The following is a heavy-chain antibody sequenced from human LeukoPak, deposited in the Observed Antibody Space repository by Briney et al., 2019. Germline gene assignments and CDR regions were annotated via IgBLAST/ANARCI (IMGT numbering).Heavy chain of an antibody. CDR1: GFTFSTYK. J-gene: IGHJ6*04. D-gene: IGHD2-2*01. Sequence: GGSLTLSCAASGFTFSTYKMNWVRQAPGKGLEWVSAISGSGGSTYYADSVKGRFTISRDNSKNTLYLQMNSLRAEDTAVYYCAKDLPRYCSSTSCYAYYGMDVWGKGTTVTVSS. V-gene: IGHV3-23*01. CDR3: AKDLPRYCSSTSCYAYYGMDV. CDR2: ISGSGGST.